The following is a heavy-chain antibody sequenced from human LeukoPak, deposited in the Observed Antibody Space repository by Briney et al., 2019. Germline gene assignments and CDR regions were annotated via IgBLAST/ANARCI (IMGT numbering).Heavy chain of an antibody. CDR1: GGSISSYY. Sequence: PSETLSLTCTVSGGSISSYYWSWIRQPPGKGLEWIGYIYYSGSTNYNPSLKGRVTISVDTSKNQFSLKLSSVTAADTAVYYCARHVRVHNWFDPWGQGTLVTVSS. CDR3: ARHVRVHNWFDP. CDR2: IYYSGST. J-gene: IGHJ5*02. D-gene: IGHD1-1*01. V-gene: IGHV4-59*08.